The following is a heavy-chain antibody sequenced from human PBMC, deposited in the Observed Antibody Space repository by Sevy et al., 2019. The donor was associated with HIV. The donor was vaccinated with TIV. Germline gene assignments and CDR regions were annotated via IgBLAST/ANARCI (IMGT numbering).Heavy chain of an antibody. V-gene: IGHV4-61*01. CDR2: IYYSGST. CDR3: ARGIYGVFDAFDI. Sequence: ETLSLTCTVSGGSVSSGSYYWSWIRQPPGKGLEWIGYIYYSGSTNYNPSLKSRVTISVDTSKNQFSLKLSSVTTADTAVYYCARGIYGVFDAFDIWGQRTMVTVSS. D-gene: IGHD4-17*01. J-gene: IGHJ3*02. CDR1: GGSVSSGSYY.